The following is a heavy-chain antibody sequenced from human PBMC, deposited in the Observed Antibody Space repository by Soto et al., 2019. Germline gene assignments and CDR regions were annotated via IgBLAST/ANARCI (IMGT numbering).Heavy chain of an antibody. CDR2: TYYRSKWYN. D-gene: IGHD6-6*01. CDR1: GDSVSSNSAA. Sequence: SQTLSLTCAISGDSVSSNSAAWNWIRQSPSRGLEWLGRTYYRSKWYNDYAVSAKSRITINPDTSKNQFSLQLNSVTPEDTAVYYCARDVEYSSSSLNWFDPWGQGTLVTVSS. J-gene: IGHJ5*02. V-gene: IGHV6-1*01. CDR3: ARDVEYSSSSLNWFDP.